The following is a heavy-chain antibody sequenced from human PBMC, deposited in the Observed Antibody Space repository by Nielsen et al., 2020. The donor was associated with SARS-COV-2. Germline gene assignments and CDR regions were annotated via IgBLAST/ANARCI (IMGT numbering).Heavy chain of an antibody. CDR1: GYTFTDYY. V-gene: IGHV1-2*06. CDR3: ARDSSGTYRRVDY. CDR2: ISPNSGGT. Sequence: ASVKVSCKASGYTFTDYYVHWVRQAPGQGLEWMGRISPNSGGTNYAQKFQGRVTMTRDTSISTAYMELTSLRSDDTAVYYCARDSSGTYRRVDYWGQGTLVTVSS. J-gene: IGHJ4*02. D-gene: IGHD3-22*01.